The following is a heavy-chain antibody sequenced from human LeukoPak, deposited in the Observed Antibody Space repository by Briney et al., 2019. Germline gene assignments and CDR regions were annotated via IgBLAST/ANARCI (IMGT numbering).Heavy chain of an antibody. CDR2: ITSSSSYI. CDR3: ARRWSFDY. Sequence: PGGSLRLSCAASGFTFSSYTMNWVRQAPGKGLEWVSSITSSSSYIYYADSVKGRFTISRDNSKNTLYLQMNSLRTEDTAVYYCARRWSFDYWGQGTLVTVSS. V-gene: IGHV3-21*01. D-gene: IGHD6-13*01. CDR1: GFTFSSYT. J-gene: IGHJ4*02.